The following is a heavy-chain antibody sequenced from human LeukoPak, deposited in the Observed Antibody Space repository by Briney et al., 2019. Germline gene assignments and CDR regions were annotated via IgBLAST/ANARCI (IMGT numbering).Heavy chain of an antibody. Sequence: GGSLGLSCAASGFTFSRYWMHWVRQAPGKGLVWVSRINGDGSTTSYADSVKGRFTISRDNAKNTLYLQMNSLRAEDTAVYYCARGRDGHNLWGQGTLVSVSS. CDR2: INGDGSTT. J-gene: IGHJ4*02. CDR1: GFTFSRYW. CDR3: ARGRDGHNL. D-gene: IGHD5-24*01. V-gene: IGHV3-74*01.